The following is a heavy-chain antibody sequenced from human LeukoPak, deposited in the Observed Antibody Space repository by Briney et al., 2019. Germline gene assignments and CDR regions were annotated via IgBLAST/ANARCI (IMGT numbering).Heavy chain of an antibody. CDR1: GGSISSGSYY. V-gene: IGHV4-61*02. Sequence: SQTLSLTCTVSGGSISSGSYYWSWIRQPAGKGLEWIGRIYTSGSTNYNPSLKSRVTISVDTSKNQFSLKLSSVTAADTAVYYCAREDTGLDNYMDVWGKEITVTVSS. J-gene: IGHJ6*03. CDR3: AREDTGLDNYMDV. CDR2: IYTSGST. D-gene: IGHD1-1*01.